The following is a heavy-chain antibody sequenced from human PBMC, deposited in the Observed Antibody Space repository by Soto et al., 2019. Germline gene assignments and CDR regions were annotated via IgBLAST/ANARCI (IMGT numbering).Heavy chain of an antibody. Sequence: GGSLRLSCAASGFTFSSYGMHWARQAPGKGLEWVAVIWYDGSNKYYADSVKGRFTISRDNSKNTLYLQMNSLRAEDTAVYYCARGCKSYGVCYNFDYWGQGTLVTVS. CDR3: ARGCKSYGVCYNFDY. J-gene: IGHJ4*02. D-gene: IGHD2-8*01. CDR1: GFTFSSYG. V-gene: IGHV3-33*01. CDR2: IWYDGSNK.